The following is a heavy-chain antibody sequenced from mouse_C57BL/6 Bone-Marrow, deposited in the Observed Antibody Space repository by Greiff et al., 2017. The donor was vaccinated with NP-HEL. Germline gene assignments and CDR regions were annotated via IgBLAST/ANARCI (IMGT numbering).Heavy chain of an antibody. CDR3: ASTGKAMDY. CDR2: IYPGSGNT. V-gene: IGHV1-76*01. D-gene: IGHD4-1*01. J-gene: IGHJ4*01. Sequence: QVQLKESGAELVRPGASVKLSCKASGYTFTDYYINWVKQRPGQGLEWIARIYPGSGNTYYNEKFKGKATLTAEKSSSTAYMQLSSLTSEDSAVYFCASTGKAMDYWGQGTSVTVSS. CDR1: GYTFTDYY.